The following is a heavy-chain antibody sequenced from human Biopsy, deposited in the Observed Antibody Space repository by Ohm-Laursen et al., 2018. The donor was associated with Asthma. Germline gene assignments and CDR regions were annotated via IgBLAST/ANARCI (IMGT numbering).Heavy chain of an antibody. J-gene: IGHJ4*02. V-gene: IGHV3-53*01. Sequence: SLRLSCSASGFAVSRYHMLWVRQAPGKGLEWVSVIYSGGTSHTADYAGGRFTISRDYSKNTLYLQMHSLRTEDTAVYYCARGDSSNWSHYYFDYWGQGTLVTVSS. CDR3: ARGDSSNWSHYYFDY. D-gene: IGHD3-22*01. CDR1: GFAVSRYH. CDR2: IYSGGTS.